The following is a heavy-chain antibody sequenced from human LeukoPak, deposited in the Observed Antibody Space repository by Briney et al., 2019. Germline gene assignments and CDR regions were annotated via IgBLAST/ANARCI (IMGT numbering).Heavy chain of an antibody. D-gene: IGHD6-19*01. CDR1: GGSISSYY. Sequence: SETLSLTCTVSGGSISSYYWSWIRQPPGKGLEWIGYIYYCGSTNYNPSLKSRVTISVDTSKNQFSLKLSSVTAADTAVYYCARGWYWGTWFDPWGQGTLVTVSS. CDR3: ARGWYWGTWFDP. V-gene: IGHV4-59*01. CDR2: IYYCGST. J-gene: IGHJ5*02.